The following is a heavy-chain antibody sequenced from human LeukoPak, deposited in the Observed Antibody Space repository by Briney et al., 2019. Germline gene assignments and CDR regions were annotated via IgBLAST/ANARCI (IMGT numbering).Heavy chain of an antibody. J-gene: IGHJ6*02. V-gene: IGHV3-30-3*01. CDR3: ARDLGIAAAGRDYYYYYGMDV. D-gene: IGHD6-13*01. CDR1: GFTFSSYA. CDR2: ISYDGSNK. Sequence: GRSLRLSCAASGFTFSSYAMHWVRQAPGKGLEWVAVISYDGSNKYYADSVKGRFTISRDNSKNTLYLQMNSLRAEDTAVYYCARDLGIAAAGRDYYYYYGMDVWGQGTTVTVSS.